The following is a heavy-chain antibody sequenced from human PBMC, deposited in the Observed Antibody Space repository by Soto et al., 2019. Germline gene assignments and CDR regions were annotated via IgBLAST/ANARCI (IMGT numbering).Heavy chain of an antibody. CDR2: IYYSGST. Sequence: QVQLQESGPGLVKPSQTLSLTCTVSGGSISSGGYYWSWIRQHPGKGLEWIGYIYYSGSTYYNPSLKSRVTISVDTSKNQFSLKLSSVTAAGTAVYYCARSSYGDYVFNCYCDLWVRGTLVTVSS. V-gene: IGHV4-31*03. CDR1: GGSISSGGYY. CDR3: ARSSYGDYVFNCYCDL. D-gene: IGHD4-17*01. J-gene: IGHJ2*01.